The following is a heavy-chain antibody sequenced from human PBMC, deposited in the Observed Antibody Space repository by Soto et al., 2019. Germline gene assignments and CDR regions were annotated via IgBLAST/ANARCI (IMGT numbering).Heavy chain of an antibody. CDR3: ARQNYYSGMDV. V-gene: IGHV1-18*01. Sequence: QVQLVQSGAEVKKAGASVKVSCKASGYTFNSYFITWVRQAPGQGLEWMGWISAYNGSTNYAQMLQGRVTMTTDTSTATGYMEMRSLESDDTAVYYCARQNYYSGMDVWGQGTTVTVSS. J-gene: IGHJ6*02. CDR2: ISAYNGST. CDR1: GYTFNSYF.